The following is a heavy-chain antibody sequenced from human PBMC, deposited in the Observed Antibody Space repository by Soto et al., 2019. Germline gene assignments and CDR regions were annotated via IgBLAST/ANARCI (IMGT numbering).Heavy chain of an antibody. V-gene: IGHV3-48*02. D-gene: IGHD6-19*01. CDR3: ARDSESSGWFGDYYYYYGMDV. CDR1: GFTFSSYS. Sequence: EVQLVESGGGLVQPGGSLRRSCAASGFTFSSYSMNWVRQAPGKGLEWVAYISSSSSTIYYADSVKGRFTICRDNAKNSLYLQMNSLRDEDTAVYYCARDSESSGWFGDYYYYYGMDVWGQGTTVTVSS. J-gene: IGHJ6*02. CDR2: ISSSSSTI.